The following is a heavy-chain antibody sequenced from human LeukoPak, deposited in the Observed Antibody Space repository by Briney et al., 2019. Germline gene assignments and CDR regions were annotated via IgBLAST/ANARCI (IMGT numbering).Heavy chain of an antibody. D-gene: IGHD2-2*01. CDR3: ARGLVVVPAAGY. J-gene: IGHJ4*02. CDR2: ISYDGSNK. CDR1: GFTFSSYA. V-gene: IGHV3-30*04. Sequence: GGSLRLSCAASGFTFSSYAMHWVRQAPGKGLEWVAVISYDGSNKYYADSVKGRFTISRDNAKNSLYLQMNSLRAEDTAVYYCARGLVVVPAAGYWGQGTLVTVSS.